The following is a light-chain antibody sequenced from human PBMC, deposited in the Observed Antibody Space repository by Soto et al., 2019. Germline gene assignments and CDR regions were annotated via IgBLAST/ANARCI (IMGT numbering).Light chain of an antibody. CDR1: NIGGKS. Sequence: SYELTQPPSLSVAPGQTARITCGGNNIGGKSVHWYRQKPGQAPVLVVYDDSDRPSWIPERFSGSKSGNTATLTISRVEAGDEADYYCSSYRSGGIFVFGSGTKVTVL. CDR3: SSYRSGGIFV. CDR2: DDS. V-gene: IGLV3-21*02. J-gene: IGLJ1*01.